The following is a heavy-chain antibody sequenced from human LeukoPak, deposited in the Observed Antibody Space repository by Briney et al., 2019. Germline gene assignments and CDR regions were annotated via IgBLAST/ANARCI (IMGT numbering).Heavy chain of an antibody. CDR3: AKEGSSSSWYHFDY. V-gene: IGHV3-23*01. D-gene: IGHD6-13*01. CDR1: GFTFSSYG. Sequence: GGSLGLSCAASGFTFSSYGITWVRQAPGKGLEWVSTISATGGSTYYADSVKGRFTISRDNSKNTLYLQMNSLRAEDTAVYYCAKEGSSSSWYHFDYWGQGTLVSVSS. J-gene: IGHJ4*02. CDR2: ISATGGST.